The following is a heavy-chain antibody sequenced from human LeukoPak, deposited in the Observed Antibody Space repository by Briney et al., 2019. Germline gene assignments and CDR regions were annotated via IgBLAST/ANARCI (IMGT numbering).Heavy chain of an antibody. V-gene: IGHV3-23*01. CDR1: GFTFSSNT. CDR3: AKGGDRGTYYYDY. CDR2: INAGGAT. Sequence: GGSLRLSCAASGFTFSSNTMRWVRQAPGQGLEWVSTINAGGATYYADSVKGRFTISRDNSKNTLYLQMNSLRAEDTAVYYCAKGGDRGTYYYDYWGQGTLVTVSS. J-gene: IGHJ4*02. D-gene: IGHD3-22*01.